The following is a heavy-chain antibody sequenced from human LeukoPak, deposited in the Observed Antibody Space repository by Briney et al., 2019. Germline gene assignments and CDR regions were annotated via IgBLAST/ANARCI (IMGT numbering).Heavy chain of an antibody. J-gene: IGHJ4*02. D-gene: IGHD4-17*01. CDR3: AGGGTTVTYDY. Sequence: PSETLSLTCAVSGYSISSGYYWGWIRQPPGKGLEWIGSIYHSGSTYYNPSLKSRVTISVDTSKNQFSLKLSSVTAADTAVYYCAGGGTTVTYDYWGQGTLVTVSS. V-gene: IGHV4-38-2*01. CDR1: GYSISSGYY. CDR2: IYHSGST.